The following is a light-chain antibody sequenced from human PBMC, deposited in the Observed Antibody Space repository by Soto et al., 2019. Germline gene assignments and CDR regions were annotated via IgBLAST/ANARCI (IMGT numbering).Light chain of an antibody. Sequence: EIVMTQSPATLSVSPGERATLSCRASQTITSSLAWYQQKPGQAPRLLIYGASTRATGIPPRFSGSGFGTDFTLTISGLEPEDFAVYYCQQRSNWPPITFGQGTRLEIK. CDR1: QTITSS. V-gene: IGKV3-15*01. J-gene: IGKJ5*01. CDR3: QQRSNWPPIT. CDR2: GAS.